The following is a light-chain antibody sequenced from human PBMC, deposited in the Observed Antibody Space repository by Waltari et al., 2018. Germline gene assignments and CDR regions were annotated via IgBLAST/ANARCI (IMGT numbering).Light chain of an antibody. CDR2: DVS. CDR1: SRDVGFYNY. J-gene: IGLJ3*02. Sequence: QSALPQPTSVSGSPGQSITISSTGTSRDVGFYNYFSWYQQYPGKVPRLLIYDVSERPSGISSRFSGSKSGNTASLTISGLQADDEADYYCNSYTGSSSWVFGGGTKLTVL. CDR3: NSYTGSSSWV. V-gene: IGLV2-14*01.